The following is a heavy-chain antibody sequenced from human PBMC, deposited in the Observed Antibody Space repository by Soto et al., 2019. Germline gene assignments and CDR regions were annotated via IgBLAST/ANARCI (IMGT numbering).Heavy chain of an antibody. CDR3: ARGVGDYEGFDVFEI. V-gene: IGHV4-59*01. Sequence: SETLCLTCTVSGGSISSYYWSWIRQPPGKGLEWIGYIYYSGSTNYNPSLKSRVTISVDTSKNQFSLKLSSVTAADTAVYYCARGVGDYEGFDVFEIGGQGAMVRVSS. J-gene: IGHJ3*02. CDR1: GGSISSYY. CDR2: IYYSGST. D-gene: IGHD4-17*01.